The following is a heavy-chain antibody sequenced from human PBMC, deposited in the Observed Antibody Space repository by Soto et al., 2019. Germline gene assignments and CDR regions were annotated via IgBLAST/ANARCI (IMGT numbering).Heavy chain of an antibody. CDR2: ISYDGSNK. J-gene: IGHJ4*02. D-gene: IGHD5-18*01. CDR3: ARVAVTAMVPTFDY. Sequence: QVQLVESGGGVVQPGRSLRLSCAASGFTFSSYAMHWVRQAPGKGLEWVAVISYDGSNKYYADSVKGRFTISRDNSKNTLYLQMNSLRAEDTAVYYCARVAVTAMVPTFDYWGQGTLVTVSS. CDR1: GFTFSSYA. V-gene: IGHV3-30-3*01.